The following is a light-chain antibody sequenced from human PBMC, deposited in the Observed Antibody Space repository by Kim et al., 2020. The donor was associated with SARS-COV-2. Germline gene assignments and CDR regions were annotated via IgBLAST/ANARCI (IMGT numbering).Light chain of an antibody. CDR1: QSVRSTY. CDR3: HHYGVSPWA. CDR2: AAS. V-gene: IGKV3-20*01. Sequence: SPGERASLSCRASQSVRSTYLAWYQQKPGQAPRLLIYAASSRATGIPDRFSGSGSGTDFTLTISRLEPEDFALYYCHHYGVSPWAFGQGTKVDIK. J-gene: IGKJ1*01.